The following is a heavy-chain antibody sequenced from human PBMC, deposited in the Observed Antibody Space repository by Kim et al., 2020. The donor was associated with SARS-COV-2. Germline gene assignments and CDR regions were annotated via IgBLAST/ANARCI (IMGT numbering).Heavy chain of an antibody. CDR3: ARDRYYDYVWGSYRLFKLDY. Sequence: ASVKVSCKASGYTFTSYYMHWVRQAPGQGLEWMGIINPSGGSTSYAQKFQGRVTMTRDTSTSTVYMELSSLRSEDTVVYYCARDRYYDYVWGSYRLFKLDYWGQGTLVTVSS. D-gene: IGHD3-16*02. J-gene: IGHJ4*02. CDR2: INPSGGST. V-gene: IGHV1-46*01. CDR1: GYTFTSYY.